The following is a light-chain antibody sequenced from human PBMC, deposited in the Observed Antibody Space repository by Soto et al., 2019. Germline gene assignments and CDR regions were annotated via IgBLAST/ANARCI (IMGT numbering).Light chain of an antibody. V-gene: IGKV1-39*01. J-gene: IGKJ3*01. CDR3: QQSYITPPFT. CDR2: AAS. Sequence: IQMTQSPSSLSAFVGDRVILTCRASQTISSHLNWYQKKPGKAPNLLVYAASSLQSGVPSRFSGSGSGTDFTLTISSLQPKDFANYYCQQSYITPPFTFGPGTKVDIK. CDR1: QTISSH.